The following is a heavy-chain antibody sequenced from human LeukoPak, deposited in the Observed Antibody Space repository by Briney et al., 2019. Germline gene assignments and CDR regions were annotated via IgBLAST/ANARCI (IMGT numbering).Heavy chain of an antibody. CDR3: VKKYCSGGSCNFDY. Sequence: GGSLRLSCAASGFTFSNYAMSWVRQAPGKGLEWVSVISDSGGGTYYADSVKGRFTISRDNSKNTLYLQMNSLRAEDTAVYYCVKKYCSGGSCNFDYWGQGTLVTVSS. CDR2: ISDSGGGT. J-gene: IGHJ4*02. D-gene: IGHD2-15*01. V-gene: IGHV3-23*01. CDR1: GFTFSNYA.